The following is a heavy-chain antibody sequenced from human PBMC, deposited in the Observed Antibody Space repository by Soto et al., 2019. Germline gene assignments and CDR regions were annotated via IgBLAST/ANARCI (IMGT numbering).Heavy chain of an antibody. CDR3: ARQDGGYDFWSGYLNYGMDV. V-gene: IGHV4-39*01. D-gene: IGHD3-3*01. CDR2: IYYSGST. CDR1: GGSISSSSYY. J-gene: IGHJ6*02. Sequence: PSETLSLTCTVSGGSISSSSYYWGWIRQPPGKGLEWIGSIYYSGSTYYNPSLKSRVTISVDTSKNQFSLKLSSVTAADTAVYYCARQDGGYDFWSGYLNYGMDVWGQGTTVTVSS.